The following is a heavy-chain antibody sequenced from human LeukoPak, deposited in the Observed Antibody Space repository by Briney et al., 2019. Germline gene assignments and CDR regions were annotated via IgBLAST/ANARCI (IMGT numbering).Heavy chain of an antibody. CDR2: INGGGGRT. CDR1: GFTFSNYA. Sequence: GGSLRLSCAASGFTFSNYAMSWVRQAPGKGLEWVSAINGGGGRTYYADSVKGRFTISRDNSKNTAYLQMNSLRAEDTAIYYCAKDGTDYGDYGFDSWGQGTLVTVSS. V-gene: IGHV3-23*01. CDR3: AKDGTDYGDYGFDS. J-gene: IGHJ4*02. D-gene: IGHD4-17*01.